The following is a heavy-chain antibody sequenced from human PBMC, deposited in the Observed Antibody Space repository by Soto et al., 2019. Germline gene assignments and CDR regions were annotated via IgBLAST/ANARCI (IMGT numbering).Heavy chain of an antibody. V-gene: IGHV3-33*01. Sequence: GGSLRLSCAASGFTFSSYGMHWVRQAPGKGLEWVAVIWYDGSNKYYADSVKGRFTISRDNSKNTLYLQMNSLRAEDTAVYYCARDRSRFGDPTRDDYWGQGTLVTVSS. CDR3: ARDRSRFGDPTRDDY. CDR2: IWYDGSNK. J-gene: IGHJ4*02. CDR1: GFTFSSYG. D-gene: IGHD3-10*01.